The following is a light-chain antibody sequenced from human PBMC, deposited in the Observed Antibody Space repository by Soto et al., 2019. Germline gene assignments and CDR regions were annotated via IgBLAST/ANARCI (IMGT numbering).Light chain of an antibody. CDR3: SSYTSSSTLEGV. CDR1: NSDVGGYNY. J-gene: IGLJ1*01. Sequence: QSALTQPASVSGSPGQSITISCTGTNSDVGGYNYVSWYQQHPGKAPKLMIYDVSNRPSGVSNRFSGSKSGNTASLTISGLQAEDEADYCCSSYTSSSTLEGVFGTGTKVTVL. CDR2: DVS. V-gene: IGLV2-14*01.